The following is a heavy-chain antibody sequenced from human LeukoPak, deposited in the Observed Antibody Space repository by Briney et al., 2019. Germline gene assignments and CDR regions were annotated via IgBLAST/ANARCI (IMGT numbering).Heavy chain of an antibody. CDR2: MNPNSGNT. CDR3: ARGFRDYGDYFWFDP. Sequence: ASVKVSCKASGYTFTSYDINWVRQATGQGLGWMGWMNPNSGNTGYAQKFQGRVTMTRNTSISTACMELSSLRSEDTAVYYCARGFRDYGDYFWFDPWGQGTLVTVSS. D-gene: IGHD4-17*01. V-gene: IGHV1-8*01. CDR1: GYTFTSYD. J-gene: IGHJ5*02.